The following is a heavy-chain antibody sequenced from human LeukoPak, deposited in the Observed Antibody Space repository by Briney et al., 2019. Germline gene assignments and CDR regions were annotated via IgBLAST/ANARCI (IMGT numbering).Heavy chain of an antibody. CDR1: GFSLTGSGVC. CDR2: IDWDDNK. J-gene: IGHJ5*02. V-gene: IGHV2-70*11. CDR3: ARHIMVRGVTYNWFDP. Sequence: SGPALVKPTQTVTLTCTFSGFSLTGSGVCVSWIRQPPGKALEWLARIDWDDNKYYSTSLRTSLTISKDTSKNQVVLTMTNMDPVDTATYYCARHIMVRGVTYNWFDPWGQGTLVTVSS. D-gene: IGHD3-10*01.